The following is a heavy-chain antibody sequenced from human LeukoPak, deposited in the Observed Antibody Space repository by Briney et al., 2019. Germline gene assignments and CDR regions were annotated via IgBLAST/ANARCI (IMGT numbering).Heavy chain of an antibody. CDR3: ARGLSGSYHYFDY. CDR2: ISSSSSYI. CDR1: GFTFSTYS. D-gene: IGHD1-26*01. V-gene: IGHV3-21*04. Sequence: GGSLRLSCAASGFTFSTYSMNWVRQAPGKGLEWVSSISSSSSYIYYADSVKGRFTISRDNSKNTLYLQVNSLRAEDTAVYYCARGLSGSYHYFDYWGQGTLVTVSS. J-gene: IGHJ4*02.